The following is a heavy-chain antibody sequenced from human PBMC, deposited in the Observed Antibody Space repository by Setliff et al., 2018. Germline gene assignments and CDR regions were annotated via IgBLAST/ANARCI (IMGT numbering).Heavy chain of an antibody. CDR2: IYYSGST. J-gene: IGHJ4*02. CDR3: ARQNFQYPGIAAAR. CDR1: GYSISSGYY. V-gene: IGHV4-38-2*01. D-gene: IGHD6-13*01. Sequence: SETLSLTCAVSGYSISSGYYWGWIRQPPGKGLEWIGSIYYSGSTYYNPSLKSRVTISVDTSKNQFSLKLSSVTAADTAVYYCARQNFQYPGIAAARWGQGTLVTVSS.